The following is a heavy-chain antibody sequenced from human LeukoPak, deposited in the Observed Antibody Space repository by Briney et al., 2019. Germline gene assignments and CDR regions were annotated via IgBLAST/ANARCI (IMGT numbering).Heavy chain of an antibody. Sequence: PGGSLRLSCVASGFTVSSNYMSWVRQAPGKGLEWASVIYSGGSTYYADSVKGRFTISRDISKNTLYLQMNSLRAEDTAVYYCARMGVRDIGDYWGQGTLVTVSS. CDR3: ARMGVRDIGDY. CDR2: IYSGGST. J-gene: IGHJ4*02. V-gene: IGHV3-53*01. CDR1: GFTVSSNY. D-gene: IGHD2-15*01.